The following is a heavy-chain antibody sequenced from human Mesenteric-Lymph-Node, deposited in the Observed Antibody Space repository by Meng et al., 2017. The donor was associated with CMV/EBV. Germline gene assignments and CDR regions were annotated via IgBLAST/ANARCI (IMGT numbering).Heavy chain of an antibody. CDR1: GDSINNYY. J-gene: IGHJ5*02. D-gene: IGHD1-26*01. CDR2: IYYIGST. CDR3: TRVYGSYQTGWFDP. V-gene: IGHV4-59*01. Sequence: SETLSLTCTVSGDSINNYYWTWIRQPPGKGLEWIGYIYYIGSTDYNPSLRSRVTISLDTSKNQFSLKLTSVTAADTAVYYCTRVYGSYQTGWFDPWGQGTLVTVSS.